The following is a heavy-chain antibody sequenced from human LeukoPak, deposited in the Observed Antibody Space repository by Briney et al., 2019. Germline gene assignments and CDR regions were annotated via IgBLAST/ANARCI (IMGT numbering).Heavy chain of an antibody. CDR1: GFIFGDYA. V-gene: IGHV3-49*04. J-gene: IGHJ4*02. Sequence: GGSLRLSCTFSGFIFGDYAMSWVRQAPGKGLEGVGFIRSKDHGGTTEYAASVKGRFPISRDDSKSIAYLQMNSLKTEDAAVYYCSVLLWYGELFWGEGTVVTVSS. CDR2: IRSKDHGGTT. D-gene: IGHD3-10*01. CDR3: SVLLWYGELF.